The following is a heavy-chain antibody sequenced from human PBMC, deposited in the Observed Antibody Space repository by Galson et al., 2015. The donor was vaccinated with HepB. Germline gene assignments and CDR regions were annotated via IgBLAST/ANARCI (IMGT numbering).Heavy chain of an antibody. Sequence: QSGAEVKKPGESLRISCKGSGYSFTSYWIYWVRQMPGKGLEWMGNIDPSDSYTNYSPSFQGHVTISADKSISTVYLEWSSLKASDTAMCYCGRVDYYDSSGPVDYWGQGTLVIVSS. CDR2: IDPSDSYT. J-gene: IGHJ4*02. V-gene: IGHV5-10-1*01. CDR1: GYSFTSYW. CDR3: GRVDYYDSSGPVDY. D-gene: IGHD3-22*01.